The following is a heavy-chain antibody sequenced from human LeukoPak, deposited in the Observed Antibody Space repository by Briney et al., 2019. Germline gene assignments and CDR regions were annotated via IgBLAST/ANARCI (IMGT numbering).Heavy chain of an antibody. CDR3: ATTITMVRGVRPYYYYYGMDV. Sequence: GGSLRLSCVASGFTFSSYWMSWVRQAPGKGLEWVANIKQDGSQKYYVDSVKGRFTISRDNAKNSLYLQMNSLRAEDTAVYYCATTITMVRGVRPYYYYYGMDVWGQGTTVTVSS. CDR1: GFTFSSYW. J-gene: IGHJ6*02. CDR2: IKQDGSQK. V-gene: IGHV3-7*01. D-gene: IGHD3-10*01.